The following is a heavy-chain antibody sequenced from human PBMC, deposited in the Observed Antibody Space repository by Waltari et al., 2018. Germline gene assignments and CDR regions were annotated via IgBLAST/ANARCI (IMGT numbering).Heavy chain of an antibody. CDR3: ARVTVVARVSDVFDV. D-gene: IGHD6-6*01. J-gene: IGHJ3*01. CDR2: IFVTGNK. Sequence: EVQVVESGGDLIQPGGSLRLSCAASGFTVSDTYMTCVRQAPGKGRECVASIFVTGNKKYADSGRGRFTISRDSSRNRVYLQMDNLRAEDTATYYCARVTVVARVSDVFDVWGQGTMITVSS. CDR1: GFTVSDTY. V-gene: IGHV3-53*01.